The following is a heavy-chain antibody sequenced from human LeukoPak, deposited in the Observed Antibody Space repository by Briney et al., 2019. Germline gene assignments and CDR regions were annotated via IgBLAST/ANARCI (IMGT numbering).Heavy chain of an antibody. CDR3: ARASPNSSSSRGWFDP. D-gene: IGHD6-6*01. CDR1: GGSISSGGYY. J-gene: IGHJ5*02. CDR2: IYYSGST. V-gene: IGHV4-31*03. Sequence: SETLSLTCTVSGGSISSGGYYWSWIRQHPGKGLEWIGYIYYSGSTYYNPSLKSRVTISVDTSKNQFSLKLSSVTAADTAVYYCARASPNSSSSRGWFDPWGQGTLVTVSS.